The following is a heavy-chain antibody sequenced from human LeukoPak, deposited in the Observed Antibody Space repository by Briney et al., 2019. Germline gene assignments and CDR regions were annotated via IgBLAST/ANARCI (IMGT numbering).Heavy chain of an antibody. Sequence: GGSLRLSCAASGFTFNTYAMSWVRQAPGKGLEGVSAISGSGDSTYYADSVKGRFTISRDNSKNTLYLQMNSLRAEDTAVYYCAKRYFGNYYFDSWGQGTLVTVSS. CDR2: ISGSGDST. CDR3: AKRYFGNYYFDS. D-gene: IGHD3-9*01. V-gene: IGHV3-23*01. J-gene: IGHJ4*02. CDR1: GFTFNTYA.